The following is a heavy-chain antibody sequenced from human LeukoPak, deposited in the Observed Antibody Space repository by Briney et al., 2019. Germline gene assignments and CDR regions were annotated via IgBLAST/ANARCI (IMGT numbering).Heavy chain of an antibody. CDR1: GFTFSSYA. CDR3: ALTTSYHGYGSGSYYTY. CDR2: ISGSGGST. J-gene: IGHJ4*02. Sequence: GGSLRLACAASGFTFSSYAMSWVSQAPGKGLEGVPAISGSGGSTYYADSVKGRFTITRDNSKNTLYLQMNSLRAEDTAVYYCALTTSYHGYGSGSYYTYWGQGTLVTVSS. D-gene: IGHD3-10*01. V-gene: IGHV3-23*01.